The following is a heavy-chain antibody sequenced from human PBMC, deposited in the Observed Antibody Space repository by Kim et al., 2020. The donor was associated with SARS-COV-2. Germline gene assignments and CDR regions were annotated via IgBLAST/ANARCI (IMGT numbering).Heavy chain of an antibody. CDR3: ATPDSSGYYKEYYFDY. Sequence: ASVKVSCKVSGYTLTELSMHWVRQAPGKGLEWMGGFDPEDGETIYAQKFQGRVTMTEDTSTDTAYMDLSSLRSEDTAVYYCATPDSSGYYKEYYFDYWGQGTLVTVSS. D-gene: IGHD3-22*01. CDR2: FDPEDGET. J-gene: IGHJ4*02. CDR1: GYTLTELS. V-gene: IGHV1-24*01.